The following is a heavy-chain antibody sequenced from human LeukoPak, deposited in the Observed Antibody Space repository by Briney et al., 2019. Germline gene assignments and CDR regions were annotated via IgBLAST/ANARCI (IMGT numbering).Heavy chain of an antibody. CDR2: IDPSDSYT. V-gene: IGHV5-10-1*01. CDR3: ARPSDYGDYGTGWFDP. CDR1: GYSFTSYW. Sequence: GESLQISCKGSGYSFTSYWISWVRQMPGKGLEWMGRIDPSDSYTNYSPSFQGHVTISADKSISTAYLQWSSLKASDTAMYYCARPSDYGDYGTGWFDPWAREPWSPSPQ. D-gene: IGHD4-17*01. J-gene: IGHJ5*02.